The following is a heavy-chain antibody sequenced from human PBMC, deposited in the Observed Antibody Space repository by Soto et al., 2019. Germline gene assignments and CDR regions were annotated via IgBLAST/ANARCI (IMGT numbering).Heavy chain of an antibody. V-gene: IGHV1-69*06. CDR2: IIPIFGTA. J-gene: IGHJ4*02. D-gene: IGHD3-22*01. CDR1: GGTFSSYA. Sequence: ASLKVSCKASGGTFSSYAISWVRQAPGQGLEWMGGIIPIFGTANYAQKFQGRVTITADKSTSTAYMELSSLRSGDTAVYYCASPDLSYYDSKSPPYYFDYWGQGTLVTVSS. CDR3: ASPDLSYYDSKSPPYYFDY.